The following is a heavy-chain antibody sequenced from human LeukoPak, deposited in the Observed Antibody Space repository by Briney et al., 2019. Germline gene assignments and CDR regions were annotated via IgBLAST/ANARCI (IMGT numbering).Heavy chain of an antibody. V-gene: IGHV3-23*01. Sequence: GGSLRLSCAASGFTFSSYAMSWVPQAPGKGLEWVSAISGSGGSTYYADSVKGRFTISRDNAKNSLYLQMNSLRAEDTALYYCAKAVVVAATLTAFDYWGQGTLVTVSS. D-gene: IGHD2-15*01. CDR3: AKAVVVAATLTAFDY. CDR1: GFTFSSYA. J-gene: IGHJ4*02. CDR2: ISGSGGST.